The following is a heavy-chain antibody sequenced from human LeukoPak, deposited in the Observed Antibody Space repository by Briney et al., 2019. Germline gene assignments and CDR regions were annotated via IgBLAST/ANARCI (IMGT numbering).Heavy chain of an antibody. CDR3: ARVRFAGPQAFDI. D-gene: IGHD4/OR15-4a*01. CDR1: TFTLSSYT. J-gene: IGHJ3*02. CDR2: ISSSTYI. V-gene: IGHV3-21*01. Sequence: GGSLRLSCAASTFTLSSYTMNWVCQAPGKGLEWVSSISSSTYINYADSVKGRFTISRDNAKNSMALQMNSLRAEDTAVYYCARVRFAGPQAFDIWGQGTMVTVAS.